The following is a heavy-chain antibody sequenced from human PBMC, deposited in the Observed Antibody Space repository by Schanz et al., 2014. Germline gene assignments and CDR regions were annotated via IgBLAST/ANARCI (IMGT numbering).Heavy chain of an antibody. J-gene: IGHJ5*02. Sequence: EVQLLESGGGLVQPGGTLRLACEASGLRFSDQSMYWVRQGPGKGLEWVASISGNSYWIYHAPSVVGRFTISRDNSENSVYLDMNSLRAEDTAVYYCTTSKTFSPTNRWGFGPWGQGILVSVSS. CDR1: GLRFSDQS. CDR2: ISGNSYWI. CDR3: TTSKTFSPTNRWGFGP. V-gene: IGHV3-21*02.